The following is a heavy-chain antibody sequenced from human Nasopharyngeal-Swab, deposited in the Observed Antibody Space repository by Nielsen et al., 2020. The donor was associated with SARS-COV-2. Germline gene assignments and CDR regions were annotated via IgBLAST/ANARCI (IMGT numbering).Heavy chain of an antibody. D-gene: IGHD1-26*01. CDR2: ISYSGST. CDR3: VRHEGGATLDY. J-gene: IGHJ4*02. CDR1: GGSINPYY. Sequence: SETLSLTCTVSGGSINPYYWSWIRQPPGEGLEWIGHISYSGSTHYDPSFRSRVTMSVDTSKNQFSLKLTSVTAADTAVYYCVRHEGGATLDYWGQGTLVTVSS. V-gene: IGHV4-59*08.